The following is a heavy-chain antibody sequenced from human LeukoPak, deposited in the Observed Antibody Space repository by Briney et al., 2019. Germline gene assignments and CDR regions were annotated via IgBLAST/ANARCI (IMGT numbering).Heavy chain of an antibody. D-gene: IGHD3-10*01. CDR1: GFTFSSYG. CDR2: IGGRDGST. Sequence: GGSLRLSCAASGFTFSSYGMSWVRQAPGKGLEWVSAIGGRDGSTYYADSVKGRFTISRDNSKNTLYVQMNSLRAEDTAVYYCAKGHYYGSGGLDYWGQGTLVTVSS. V-gene: IGHV3-23*01. CDR3: AKGHYYGSGGLDY. J-gene: IGHJ4*02.